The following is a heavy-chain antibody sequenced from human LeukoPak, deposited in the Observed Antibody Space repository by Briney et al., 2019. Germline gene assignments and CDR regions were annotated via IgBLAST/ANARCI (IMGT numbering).Heavy chain of an antibody. CDR3: ARGAYYDFWSGYNLDAFDI. V-gene: IGHV3-30*03. D-gene: IGHD3-3*01. J-gene: IGHJ3*02. Sequence: PGRSLRLSCAASGFTFSSYGMHWVRQAPGKGLEWVAVISYDGSNKYYADSVKGRFTISRDNSKNTLYLQMNSLRAEDTAVYYCARGAYYDFWSGYNLDAFDIWGQGTMVTVSS. CDR2: ISYDGSNK. CDR1: GFTFSSYG.